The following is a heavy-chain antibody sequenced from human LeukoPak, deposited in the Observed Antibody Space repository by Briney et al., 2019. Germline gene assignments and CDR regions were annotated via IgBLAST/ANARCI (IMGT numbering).Heavy chain of an antibody. CDR2: INPNSGGT. D-gene: IGHD4-11*01. J-gene: IGHJ4*02. V-gene: IGHV1-2*02. Sequence: ASVKVSCKASGYTFTGYYMHWVRQAPGQGLEWMGWINPNSGGTNYAQKFQGRVTMTRDTSISTAYMELSSLRAEDTAVYYCARDHERGYDYSNYFNSWGQGTLVTVSS. CDR3: ARDHERGYDYSNYFNS. CDR1: GYTFTGYY.